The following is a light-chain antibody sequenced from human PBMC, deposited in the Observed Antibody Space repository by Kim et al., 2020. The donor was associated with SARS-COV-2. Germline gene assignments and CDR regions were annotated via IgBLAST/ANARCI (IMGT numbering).Light chain of an antibody. J-gene: IGKJ2*01. CDR2: QVS. CDR1: QSLVSSDGNTF. V-gene: IGKV2-30*01. Sequence: PPASISCRSRQSLVSSDGNTFLHLFHQRPGQSPRRLIYQVSTRDSGVPDRFSGSGSGTDFTLKISRVVAEDVGVYYCMQHTDWPHTFGQGTKLEI. CDR3: MQHTDWPHT.